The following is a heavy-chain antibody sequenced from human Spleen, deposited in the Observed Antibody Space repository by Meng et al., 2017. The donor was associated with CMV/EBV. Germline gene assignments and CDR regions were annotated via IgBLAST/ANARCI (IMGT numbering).Heavy chain of an antibody. CDR2: FIPVLRRA. D-gene: IGHD3-3*01. J-gene: IGHJ3*01. CDR3: ARGGADFWSVLRGAFDV. CDR1: GGTFRHLA. Sequence: SVKVSCKASGGTFRHLAISWVRLAPGQGLEWMGGFIPVLRRAIHAQKFQGRVTFNADTSASTSYMELTSLKSGDTAVYYCARGGADFWSVLRGAFDVWGQGTMVTVSS. V-gene: IGHV1-69*10.